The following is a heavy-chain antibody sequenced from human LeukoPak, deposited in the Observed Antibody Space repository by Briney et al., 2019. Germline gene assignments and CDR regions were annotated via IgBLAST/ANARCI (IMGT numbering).Heavy chain of an antibody. V-gene: IGHV1-69*13. D-gene: IGHD3-9*01. CDR3: ARGSDDIDLDY. CDR2: IIPIFGTA. Sequence: ASVNVSCKASGATFTSCAISWVRQAPGQELEWMGGIIPIFGTANYAQKFPAGVTITADESTSTAYMELSSLRSEDTAVYYCARGSDDIDLDYWGQGTLVTVSS. CDR1: GATFTSCA. J-gene: IGHJ4*02.